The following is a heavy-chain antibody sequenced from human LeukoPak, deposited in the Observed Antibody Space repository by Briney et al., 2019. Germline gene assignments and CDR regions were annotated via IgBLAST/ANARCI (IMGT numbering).Heavy chain of an antibody. Sequence: GASVKVSCKASGYTFTSYDINWVRQATGQGLEWMGWMNPNSGNTGYAQKFQGRVTMTRNTSISTAYMELSSLRSEATAVYYCATNPFRAVEDYGMDVWGQGTTVTVSS. CDR2: MNPNSGNT. V-gene: IGHV1-8*01. J-gene: IGHJ6*02. CDR3: ATNPFRAVEDYGMDV. CDR1: GYTFTSYD. D-gene: IGHD4-23*01.